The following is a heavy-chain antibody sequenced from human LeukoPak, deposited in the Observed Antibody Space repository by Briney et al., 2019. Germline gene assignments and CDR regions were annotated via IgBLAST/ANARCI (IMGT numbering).Heavy chain of an antibody. V-gene: IGHV3-23*01. J-gene: IGHJ4*02. CDR2: ITGSGGNT. D-gene: IGHD3-9*01. Sequence: GGSLRLSCAASGFTFSNYAMRGVRQAPGKGLEWVSAITGSGGNTYYADSVKGRFTISRDNSKNTVFLQMNSLRAEDTAVYYCAKWGDYDVLTGYYVSDYWGQGTLVTVSS. CDR3: AKWGDYDVLTGYYVSDY. CDR1: GFTFSNYA.